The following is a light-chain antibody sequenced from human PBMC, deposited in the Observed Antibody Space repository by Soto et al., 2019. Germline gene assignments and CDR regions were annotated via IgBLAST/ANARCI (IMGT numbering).Light chain of an antibody. V-gene: IGLV2-14*01. CDR2: EVT. J-gene: IGLJ1*01. CDR3: SSYTNINTRACV. Sequence: QSVLTQPASVSGSPGQSITISCTGTSGDIGSYNRVSWYQQHPGKAPKLIIYEVTDRPSGVSNRLSGSKSGSTASLTISGLQAEDEAEYYCSSYTNINTRACVFGTGTKVTVL. CDR1: SGDIGSYNR.